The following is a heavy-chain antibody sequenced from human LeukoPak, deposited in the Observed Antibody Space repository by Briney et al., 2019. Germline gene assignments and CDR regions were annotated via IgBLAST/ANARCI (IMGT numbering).Heavy chain of an antibody. CDR3: ARDDSGRDGSGYTNWFDP. CDR1: GDSSSSPY. CDR2: ISYSGST. J-gene: IGHJ5*02. D-gene: IGHD3-22*01. Sequence: PSETLSLTCTVSGDSSSSPYWSWIRLPPGRGLEWIGYISYSGSTNYNPSLESRVTMSVDTSENQVSLNLSSVTAADTAVYYCARDDSGRDGSGYTNWFDPWGQGTLVTVSS. V-gene: IGHV4-59*11.